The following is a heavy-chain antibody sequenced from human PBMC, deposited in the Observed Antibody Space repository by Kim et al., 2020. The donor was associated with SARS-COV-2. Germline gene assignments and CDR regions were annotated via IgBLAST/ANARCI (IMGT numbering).Heavy chain of an antibody. J-gene: IGHJ4*02. D-gene: IGHD3-22*01. Sequence: ASVKVSCKASGYTFTSYAMNWVRQAPGQGLEWMGWINTNTGNPTYAQGFTGRFVFSLDTSVSTAYLQISSLKAEDTAVYYCARVFGRYYYDSSGYYPFDYWGQGTLVTVSS. CDR3: ARVFGRYYYDSSGYYPFDY. CDR2: INTNTGNP. V-gene: IGHV7-4-1*02. CDR1: GYTFTSYA.